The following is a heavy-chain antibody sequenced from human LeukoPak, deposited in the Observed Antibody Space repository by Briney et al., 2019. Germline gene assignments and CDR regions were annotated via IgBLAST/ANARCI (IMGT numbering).Heavy chain of an antibody. V-gene: IGHV4-34*01. CDR1: GGSFSGYY. J-gene: IGHJ4*02. D-gene: IGHD3-16*01. Sequence: SETLSLTCAVYGGSFSGYYWSWIRQPPGKGLEWIGEINHSGSTNYNPSLKSRVTISVDTSKNQFSLKLSSVTAADTAVYYCAREPSPLAPFDYWGQGTLVTVSS. CDR2: INHSGST. CDR3: AREPSPLAPFDY.